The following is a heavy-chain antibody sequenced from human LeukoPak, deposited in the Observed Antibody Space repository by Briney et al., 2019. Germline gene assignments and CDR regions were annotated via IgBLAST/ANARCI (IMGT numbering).Heavy chain of an antibody. Sequence: GGSLRLSCAASGFTFSDHYMDWVRQAPGKGLEWVGRIGNKVNTYSTEYAASVKCRFTISRDDSKNSLYLQMNSLKTEDTAVYYCTRRRFYFDYWGQGTLVTVSS. J-gene: IGHJ4*02. CDR1: GFTFSDHY. CDR3: TRRRFYFDY. V-gene: IGHV3-72*01. CDR2: IGNKVNTYST.